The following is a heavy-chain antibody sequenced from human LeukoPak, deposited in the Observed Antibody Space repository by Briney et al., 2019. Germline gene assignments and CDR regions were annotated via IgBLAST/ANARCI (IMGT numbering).Heavy chain of an antibody. D-gene: IGHD2-2*01. J-gene: IGHJ3*02. CDR2: IYYSGST. CDR1: GGSISSYY. Sequence: SETLSLTCTVSGGSISSYYWSWIRQPPGKGLEWIGYIYYSGSTNYNPSLKSRVTISVDTSKNQFSLKLSSVTAADTAVYYCARNFCSSTSCYRAFDIWGKGTMVTVSS. CDR3: ARNFCSSTSCYRAFDI. V-gene: IGHV4-59*01.